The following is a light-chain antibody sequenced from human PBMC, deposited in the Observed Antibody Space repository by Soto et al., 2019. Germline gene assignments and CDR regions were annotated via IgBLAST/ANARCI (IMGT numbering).Light chain of an antibody. CDR3: SSYTSNSSYV. CDR2: DVT. CDR1: SSDVGGYDY. J-gene: IGLJ1*01. Sequence: QSALTQPASVSGSPGQSITISCTGTSSDVGGYDYVSWFQQHPGKAPKLMIYDVTNRPSGVSNRFSGSKSGNTASLTISGLQAEDEADYYCSSYTSNSSYVFGPGTKVTVL. V-gene: IGLV2-14*01.